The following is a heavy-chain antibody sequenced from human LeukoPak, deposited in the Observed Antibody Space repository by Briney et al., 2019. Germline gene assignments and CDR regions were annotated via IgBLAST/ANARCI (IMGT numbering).Heavy chain of an antibody. Sequence: SQTLSLTFAISGDSVSRNGAAWNWIRQSPSRGLEWLGRTFYTSKWYNDYAVSLKSRITVNPDTSKNQFSLHLNSVTPEDTAVYYCAGGRHYYYAMDVWSQGTTVTVSS. V-gene: IGHV6-1*01. CDR2: TFYTSKWYN. CDR1: GDSVSRNGAA. CDR3: AGGRHYYYAMDV. J-gene: IGHJ6*02.